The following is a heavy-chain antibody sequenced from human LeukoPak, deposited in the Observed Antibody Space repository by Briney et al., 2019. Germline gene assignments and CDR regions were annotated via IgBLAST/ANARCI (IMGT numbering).Heavy chain of an antibody. D-gene: IGHD6-19*01. J-gene: IGHJ4*02. CDR2: ISGSGGST. Sequence: GGSLRLSCAASGFTFSSYAMSWVRQAPGKGLEWVSAISGSGGSTYYADSVKGRFTISRDNSKNTLYLQMNSLRAEDTAVCYCAKGYSSGWSGFSAFDYWGQGTLVTVSS. CDR3: AKGYSSGWSGFSAFDY. CDR1: GFTFSSYA. V-gene: IGHV3-23*01.